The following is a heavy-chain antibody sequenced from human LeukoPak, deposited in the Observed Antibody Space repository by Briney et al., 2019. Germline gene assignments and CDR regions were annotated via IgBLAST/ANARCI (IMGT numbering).Heavy chain of an antibody. V-gene: IGHV3-23*01. Sequence: GGSLRLSCAASGFTFSSYAMSWVRQAPGKGLEWVSGISGSGGSTNYADSVKGRFTISRDNSKNTLYLQMNSLRAEDTAVYYCAISGGYWAWAHWGQGTLVTVSS. CDR1: GFTFSSYA. CDR3: AISGGYWAWAH. J-gene: IGHJ4*02. D-gene: IGHD1-26*01. CDR2: ISGSGGST.